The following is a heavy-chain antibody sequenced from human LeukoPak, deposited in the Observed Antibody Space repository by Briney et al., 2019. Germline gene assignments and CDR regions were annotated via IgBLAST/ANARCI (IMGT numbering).Heavy chain of an antibody. D-gene: IGHD6-19*01. V-gene: IGHV3-9*01. CDR2: IAWNGGSI. J-gene: IGHJ5*02. CDR1: GVTLYNYA. Sequence: GGTLRLSCAASGVTLYNYAMHWGRQAPGQRLESVSRIAWNGGSIGSADSVKGRFTISRDNTKTSLYSQMNSPMVEQRARPYIARDMIHGSGCFDPWGQGTLVTVSS. CDR3: ARDMIHGSGCFDP.